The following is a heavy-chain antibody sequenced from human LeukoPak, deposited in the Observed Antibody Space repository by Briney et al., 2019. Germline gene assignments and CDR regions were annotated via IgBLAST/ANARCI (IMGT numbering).Heavy chain of an antibody. CDR2: IYYSGST. J-gene: IGHJ4*02. CDR1: GGSISSSSYY. Sequence: PLETLSLTCTVSGGSISSSSYYWGWIRQPPGKGLEWIGSIYYSGSTYYNPSLKSRVTISVDTSKNQFSLKLSSVTAADTAVYYCARTGIGATPFDYWGQGTLVTVSS. CDR3: ARTGIGATPFDY. V-gene: IGHV4-39*01. D-gene: IGHD3-10*01.